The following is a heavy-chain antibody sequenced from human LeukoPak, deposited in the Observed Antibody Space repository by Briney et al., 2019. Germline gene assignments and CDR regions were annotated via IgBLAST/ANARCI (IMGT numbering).Heavy chain of an antibody. CDR3: ARWDSGSCSH. D-gene: IGHD1-26*01. CDR1: GFTFSDHY. V-gene: IGHV3-72*01. J-gene: IGHJ4*02. CDR2: SRNKANNYII. Sequence: PGGSLRLSRAASGFTFSDHYMDWVRQAPGKGLEWVGRSRNKANNYIIEYAASVKGRFTISRDDSKNSLYLQMNSLKTEDTAVYYCARWDSGSCSHWGQGTLVTVS.